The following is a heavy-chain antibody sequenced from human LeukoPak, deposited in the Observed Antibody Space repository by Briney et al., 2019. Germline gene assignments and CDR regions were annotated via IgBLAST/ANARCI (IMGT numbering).Heavy chain of an antibody. CDR2: IIPAFGTT. J-gene: IGHJ4*02. CDR1: EGTFSSYA. D-gene: IGHD3-22*01. Sequence: ASVKVSCKASEGTFSSYAVSWVRLTPGQGLEWLGGIIPAFGTTTYAQKFQAKVTMTADKSTNTAYLEISSLTSDDTAVYYCARCSPGDSSNFYAVLQYWGQGTQVTVST. CDR3: ARCSPGDSSNFYAVLQY. V-gene: IGHV1-69*06.